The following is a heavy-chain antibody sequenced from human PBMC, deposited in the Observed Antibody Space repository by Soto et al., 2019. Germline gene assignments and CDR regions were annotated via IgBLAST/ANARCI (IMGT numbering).Heavy chain of an antibody. CDR3: ARELELPEYYFDY. Sequence: SETLSLTCTFSGGSISSGGYYWSWIRQHPGKGLEWIGYIYYSGSTYYNPSLKSRVTISVDTSKNQFSLKLSSVTAADTAVYYCARELELPEYYFDYWGQGTLVTVSS. D-gene: IGHD1-7*01. CDR1: GGSISSGGYY. J-gene: IGHJ4*02. V-gene: IGHV4-31*03. CDR2: IYYSGST.